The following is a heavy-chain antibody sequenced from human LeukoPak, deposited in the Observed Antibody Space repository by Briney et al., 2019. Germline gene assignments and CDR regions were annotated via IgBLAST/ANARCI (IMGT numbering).Heavy chain of an antibody. Sequence: GRSLRLSCAASGFTFSSYEMNWVRQAPGKGLEWVSYISSSGSTIYYADSVKGRFSISRDNAKNSLYLQVNSLRAEDTAVYYCARDDKGLAGTFDYWGQGTLVTVSS. CDR3: ARDDKGLAGTFDY. CDR1: GFTFSSYE. CDR2: ISSSGSTI. D-gene: IGHD3-16*01. V-gene: IGHV3-48*03. J-gene: IGHJ4*02.